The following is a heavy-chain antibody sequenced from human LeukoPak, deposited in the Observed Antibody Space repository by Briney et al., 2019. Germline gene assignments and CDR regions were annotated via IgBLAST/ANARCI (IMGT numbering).Heavy chain of an antibody. V-gene: IGHV3-30*03. CDR3: ARDLGY. Sequence: GRSLRLSCAASGFTFSSYGMHWVRQAPGKGLEWVAVISYDGRNKYYADSVKGRFTISRDNSKNTLYLQMNSLRAEDTAVYYCARDLGYWGQGTLVTVSS. CDR2: ISYDGRNK. J-gene: IGHJ4*02. CDR1: GFTFSSYG.